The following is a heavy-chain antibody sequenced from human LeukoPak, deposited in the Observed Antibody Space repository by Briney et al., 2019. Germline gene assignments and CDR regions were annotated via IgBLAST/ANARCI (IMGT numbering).Heavy chain of an antibody. J-gene: IGHJ4*02. Sequence: ASVKVSCKASGYTFTSYGISWVRQAPGQGLEWMGWISAYNGNTNYAQKLQGRVTMNTDTSTSTAYMELRSLRSDDTAVYYCAREGGPDYYDSSGYFYYFDYWGQGTLVTVSS. D-gene: IGHD3-22*01. V-gene: IGHV1-18*01. CDR1: GYTFTSYG. CDR3: AREGGPDYYDSSGYFYYFDY. CDR2: ISAYNGNT.